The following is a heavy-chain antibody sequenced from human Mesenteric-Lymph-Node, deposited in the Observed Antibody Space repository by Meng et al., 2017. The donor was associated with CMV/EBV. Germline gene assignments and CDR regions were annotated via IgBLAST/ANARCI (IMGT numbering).Heavy chain of an antibody. CDR3: AKDGRFTGGLDY. V-gene: IGHV3-33*06. Sequence: AASGFTFSSYGMHWVRQAPGKGLEWVAVIWYDGSNKYYADSVKGRFTISRDNSKNTLYLQMNSLRAEDTAVYYCAKDGRFTGGLDYWGQGTLVTVSS. CDR1: GFTFSSYG. CDR2: IWYDGSNK. J-gene: IGHJ4*02. D-gene: IGHD7-27*01.